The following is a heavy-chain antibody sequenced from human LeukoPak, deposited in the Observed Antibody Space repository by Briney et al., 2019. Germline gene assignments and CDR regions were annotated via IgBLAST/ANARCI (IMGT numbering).Heavy chain of an antibody. J-gene: IGHJ4*02. Sequence: PSQTLSLTCTVSGGSISSGDYYWSWIRQPPGKGLECIGYIYYSGSTYYNPSLKSRVTISVDTSKNQFSLKLSSVTAADTAVYYCARVYTYYYGSGSDYWGQGTLVTVSS. CDR3: ARVYTYYYGSGSDY. CDR2: IYYSGST. V-gene: IGHV4-30-4*01. D-gene: IGHD3-10*01. CDR1: GGSISSGDYY.